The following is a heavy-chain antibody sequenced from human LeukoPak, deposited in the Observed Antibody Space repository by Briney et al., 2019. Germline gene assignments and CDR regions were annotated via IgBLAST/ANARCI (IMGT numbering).Heavy chain of an antibody. Sequence: SETLSLTCTVSGGSISSGYFWGWIRQPPGKGLEWIASIYHSGSTYYSPSLKSRVTISVDTSKNQFSLNLSSVTAADTAVYYCAREDYYDSSGYYLDYWGQGTLVTVSS. CDR3: AREDYYDSSGYYLDY. D-gene: IGHD3-22*01. CDR1: GGSISSGYF. V-gene: IGHV4-38-2*02. J-gene: IGHJ4*02. CDR2: IYHSGST.